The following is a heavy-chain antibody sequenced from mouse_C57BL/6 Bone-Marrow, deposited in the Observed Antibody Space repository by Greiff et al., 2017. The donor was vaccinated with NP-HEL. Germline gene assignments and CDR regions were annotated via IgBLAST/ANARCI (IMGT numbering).Heavy chain of an antibody. CDR3: ARHGYYGSGRAMDY. CDR2: ISSGGSYT. J-gene: IGHJ4*01. Sequence: DVQLVESGGDLVKPGGSLKLSCAASGFTFSSYGMSWVRQTPDKRLEWVATISSGGSYTYYPDSVKGRFTISRDNAKNTLYLQMSSLKSEDTAMYYCARHGYYGSGRAMDYWGQGTSVTVSS. D-gene: IGHD1-1*01. CDR1: GFTFSSYG. V-gene: IGHV5-6*01.